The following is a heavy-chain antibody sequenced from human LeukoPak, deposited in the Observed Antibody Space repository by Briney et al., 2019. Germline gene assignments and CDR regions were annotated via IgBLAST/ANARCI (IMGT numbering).Heavy chain of an antibody. Sequence: GGSLRLSCAASGFTFSSYWMSWVRQAPGKGLEWVSVISGSGTSTYYADSVKGRFAISRDNSKNTLYLQMNSLRAEDTAVYYCAKGGATGTTFNWFDPWGQGTLVTVSS. D-gene: IGHD1-1*01. J-gene: IGHJ5*02. V-gene: IGHV3-23*01. CDR2: ISGSGTST. CDR1: GFTFSSYW. CDR3: AKGGATGTTFNWFDP.